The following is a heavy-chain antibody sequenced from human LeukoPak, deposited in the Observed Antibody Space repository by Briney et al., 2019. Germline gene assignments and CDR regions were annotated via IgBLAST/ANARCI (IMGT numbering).Heavy chain of an antibody. CDR1: GFTVSSNY. J-gene: IGHJ4*02. V-gene: IGHV3-53*01. CDR2: IYSGGST. CDR3: AREAYSGSYYVGY. Sequence: GGSLRLSCAASGFTVSSNYMSWVRQAPGKGLEWVSVIYSGGSTYYADSVKGRFTISRDNSKNTLYLQMNSLRAEDTAVYYCAREAYSGSYYVGYWGQGTLVTVSS. D-gene: IGHD1-26*01.